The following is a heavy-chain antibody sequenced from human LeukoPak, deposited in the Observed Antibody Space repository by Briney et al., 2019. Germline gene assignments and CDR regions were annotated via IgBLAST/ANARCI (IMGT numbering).Heavy chain of an antibody. CDR1: GFTFDDCA. J-gene: IGHJ4*02. CDR3: VRDISATVTSEFSY. D-gene: IGHD4-17*01. CDR2: ISWNSGKI. V-gene: IGHV3-9*03. Sequence: GGSLRLSCAASGFTFDDCAMHWVRQVPGKGLEWVSGISWNSGKIGYADSVKGRFTISRDNARNSLCLQMNSLRTEDMALYYCVRDISATVTSEFSYWGQGTLVTVSS.